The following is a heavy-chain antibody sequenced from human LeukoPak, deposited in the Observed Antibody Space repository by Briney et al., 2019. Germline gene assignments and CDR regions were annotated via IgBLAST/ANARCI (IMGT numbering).Heavy chain of an antibody. CDR3: ATSPAVAGPDYYGMDV. V-gene: IGHV3-48*02. CDR1: GFTFSSYS. Sequence: RPGGSLRLSCAASGFTFSSYSMNWVRQAPGKGLEWVSYISSSSSTIYYADPVKGRFTISRDNAKNSLYLQMNSLRDEDTAVYYCATSPAVAGPDYYGMDVWGQGTLVTVSS. J-gene: IGHJ6*02. CDR2: ISSSSSTI. D-gene: IGHD6-19*01.